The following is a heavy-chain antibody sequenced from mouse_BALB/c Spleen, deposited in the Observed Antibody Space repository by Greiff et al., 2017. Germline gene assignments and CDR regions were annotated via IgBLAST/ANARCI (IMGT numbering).Heavy chain of an antibody. CDR3: ARRDGDGGWFAY. D-gene: IGHD2-13*01. CDR1: GYTFSSYW. Sequence: QVQLQQSGAELMKPGASVKISCKATGYTFSSYWIEWVKQRPGHGLEWIGEILPGSGSTNYNEKFKGKATFTADTSSNTAYMQLSSLTSEDSAVYYCARRDGDGGWFAYWGQGTLVTVSA. V-gene: IGHV1-9*01. CDR2: ILPGSGST. J-gene: IGHJ3*01.